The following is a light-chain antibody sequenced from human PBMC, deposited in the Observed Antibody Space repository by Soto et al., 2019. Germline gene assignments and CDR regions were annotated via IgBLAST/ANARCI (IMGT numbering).Light chain of an antibody. J-gene: IGKJ5*01. CDR2: AAS. CDR1: QSISRN. Sequence: DLQMTQYPSSLSASVGDRVTITCRASQSISRNLNWYQHKPGKAPKLLIYAASSLQNGVPSRFRGGGSGTEFTLSINSLQPEDFGTYYCQQSFTTASITFGQGTRLEIK. V-gene: IGKV1-39*01. CDR3: QQSFTTASIT.